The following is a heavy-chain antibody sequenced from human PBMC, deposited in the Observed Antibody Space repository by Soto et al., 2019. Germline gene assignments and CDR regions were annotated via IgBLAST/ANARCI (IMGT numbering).Heavy chain of an antibody. CDR3: ARGDYDFWSGYYTGIAYYYYMDV. D-gene: IGHD3-3*01. J-gene: IGHJ6*03. V-gene: IGHV1-18*01. Sequence: ASVKVSCKASGYTFTSYGISWVRQAPGQGLEWMGWISAYNGNTNYAQKLQGRVTMTTDTSTSTAYMELRSLRSDDTAVYYCARGDYDFWSGYYTGIAYYYYMDVWGKGTTVTVSS. CDR1: GYTFTSYG. CDR2: ISAYNGNT.